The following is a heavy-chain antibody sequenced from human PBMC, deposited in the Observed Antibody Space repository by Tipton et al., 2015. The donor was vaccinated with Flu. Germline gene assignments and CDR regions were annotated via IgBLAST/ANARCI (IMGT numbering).Heavy chain of an antibody. CDR3: ARGPGFGGVIAREY. Sequence: VQLVQSGGGLIQPGGSLRLSCAASGFTVSSKYISWVRQTPGKGLEWVAVIFSDDKTYYADSVKGRFTISRDNSKNILYLHMNSLRVDDTAVYYCARGPGFGGVIAREYWGQGALVTVAS. V-gene: IGHV3-53*01. CDR2: IFSDDKT. D-gene: IGHD3-16*02. J-gene: IGHJ4*02. CDR1: GFTVSSKY.